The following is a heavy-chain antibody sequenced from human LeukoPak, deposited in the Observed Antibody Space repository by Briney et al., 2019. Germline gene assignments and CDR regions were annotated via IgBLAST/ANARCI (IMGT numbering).Heavy chain of an antibody. CDR1: GFSLSTSGVG. J-gene: IGHJ4*02. CDR2: IYWNDDK. Sequence: SGPTLVKPTQTPTLTCTFSGFSLSTSGVGVGWIRQPPGKALEWLALIYWNDDKRYSPSLKSRLTITKNTSKNQVVLTMTNMDPVDTATYYCAHSDKYQLPFDYWGQGTLVTVSS. D-gene: IGHD2-2*01. CDR3: AHSDKYQLPFDY. V-gene: IGHV2-5*01.